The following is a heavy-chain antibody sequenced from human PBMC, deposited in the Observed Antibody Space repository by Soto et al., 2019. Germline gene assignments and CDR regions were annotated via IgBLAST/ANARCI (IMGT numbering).Heavy chain of an antibody. J-gene: IGHJ5*02. D-gene: IGHD6-6*01. V-gene: IGHV4-31*03. Sequence: QVQLQESGPGLVKPSQTLSLTCTVSGGSISSGGYYWSWIRQHPGKGLEWIGYIYYSGSTYYNPSLKSRVTISVDTSKNQFSLKLSAVTAADTAVYYCARGVAAARLLWFDPWGQGTLVTVSS. CDR1: GGSISSGGYY. CDR3: ARGVAAARLLWFDP. CDR2: IYYSGST.